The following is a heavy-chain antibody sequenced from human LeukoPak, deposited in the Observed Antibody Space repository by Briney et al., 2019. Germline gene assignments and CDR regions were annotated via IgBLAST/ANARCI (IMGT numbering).Heavy chain of an antibody. CDR1: GGSISSGDYY. CDR3: ARGIAAAGSRQTRNFDY. CDR2: IYYSGST. V-gene: IGHV4-30-4*08. Sequence: SQTLSLTCTVSGGSISSGDYYWSWIRQPPGKGLEWIGYIYYSGSTYYNPSLKSRVTISVDTSKNQFSLKLSSVTAADTAVYYCARGIAAAGSRQTRNFDYWGQGTLVTVSS. J-gene: IGHJ4*02. D-gene: IGHD6-13*01.